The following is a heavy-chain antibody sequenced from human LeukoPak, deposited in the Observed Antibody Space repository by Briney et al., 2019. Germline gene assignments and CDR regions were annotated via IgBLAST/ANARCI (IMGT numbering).Heavy chain of an antibody. D-gene: IGHD4-17*01. Sequence: SETLSLTCTVSGGSISSYYWSWIRQPPGKGLGWIGYIYYSGSTNYNPSLKSRVTISVDTSKNQFSLKLSSVTAADTAVYYCARAVTTYYDYSYMDVWGKGTTVTVSS. J-gene: IGHJ6*03. CDR1: GGSISSYY. CDR2: IYYSGST. V-gene: IGHV4-59*01. CDR3: ARAVTTYYDYSYMDV.